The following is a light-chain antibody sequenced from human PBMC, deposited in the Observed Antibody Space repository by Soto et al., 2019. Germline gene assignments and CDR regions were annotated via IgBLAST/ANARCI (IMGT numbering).Light chain of an antibody. CDR3: QQFNKWPRT. Sequence: VMTQSPATLSVSPGERATLSCRASQSVSTNLAWYQQRPGQAPRPIISGAYTRATGIPARFSGSGSGTEFTLTISSLQSEDFAIYYCQQFNKWPRTFGQGTRLEIK. CDR1: QSVSTN. V-gene: IGKV3-15*01. CDR2: GAY. J-gene: IGKJ5*01.